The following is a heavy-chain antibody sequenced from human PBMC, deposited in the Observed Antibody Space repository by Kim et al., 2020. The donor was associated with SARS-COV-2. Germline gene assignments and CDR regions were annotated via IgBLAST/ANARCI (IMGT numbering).Heavy chain of an antibody. D-gene: IGHD3-22*01. V-gene: IGHV5-51*01. J-gene: IGHJ3*02. CDR3: ARQGPYDPNAFDI. Sequence: SPSFHGQVTISADQAISTAYLQWSSLKASDTAMYYCARQGPYDPNAFDIWGQGTMVTVSS.